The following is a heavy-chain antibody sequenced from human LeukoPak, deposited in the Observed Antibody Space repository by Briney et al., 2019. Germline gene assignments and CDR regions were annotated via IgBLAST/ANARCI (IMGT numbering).Heavy chain of an antibody. D-gene: IGHD3-22*01. J-gene: IGHJ4*02. Sequence: PGGSLRLSCAAYGFTFSSYAMSWVRQAPGEGLEWDSAFSGSGGSTSYADSVKGRFTISRDNSKTTLYLQMNRLRAEDTAVYYCAKAAYDSSGYFSYWGQGTLVTVSS. CDR2: FSGSGGST. CDR1: GFTFSSYA. V-gene: IGHV3-23*01. CDR3: AKAAYDSSGYFSY.